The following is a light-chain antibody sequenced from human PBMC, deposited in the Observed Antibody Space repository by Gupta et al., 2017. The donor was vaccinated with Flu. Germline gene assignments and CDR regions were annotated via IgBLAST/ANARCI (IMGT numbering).Light chain of an antibody. CDR2: EGS. J-gene: IGLJ3*02. CDR3: SSDTSSWV. Sequence: QSALPQPASVSGSPGQSITISCTGTSSDVGGYNYVSWYQQHPGKVPNLMIYEGSNRPSGVSIRFSGSKYGNTDHLTISGREAEDESEYYCSSDTSSWVFGGGTKLTVL. V-gene: IGLV2-14*01. CDR1: SSDVGGYNY.